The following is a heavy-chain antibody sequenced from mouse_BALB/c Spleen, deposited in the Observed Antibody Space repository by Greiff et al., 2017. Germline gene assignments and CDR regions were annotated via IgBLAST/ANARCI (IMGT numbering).Heavy chain of an antibody. D-gene: IGHD1-2*01. CDR1: GYTFTDYA. Sequence: VQVVESGAELVRPGVSVKISCKGSGYTFTDYAMHWVKQSHAKSLEWIGVISTYYGDASYNQKFKGKATMTVDKSSSTAYMELARLTSEDSAIYYCARMATGMDYWGQGTSVTVSS. CDR3: ARMATGMDY. J-gene: IGHJ4*01. CDR2: ISTYYGDA. V-gene: IGHV1S137*01.